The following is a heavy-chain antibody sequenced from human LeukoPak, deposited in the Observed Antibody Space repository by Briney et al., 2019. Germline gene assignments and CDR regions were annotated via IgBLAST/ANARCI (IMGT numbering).Heavy chain of an antibody. D-gene: IGHD6-13*01. Sequence: PSETLSLTCTVSVGSITTTNYYWAWIRQPPGRGLEWIRSMYHSGITYYNPSLKSRVTMSVDTSKDQFSLKLISVTAADTAVYYCARQDYSSPEGWFDPWGHGTLVTVSS. CDR3: ARQDYSSPEGWFDP. J-gene: IGHJ5*02. CDR2: MYHSGIT. V-gene: IGHV4-39*01. CDR1: VGSITTTNYY.